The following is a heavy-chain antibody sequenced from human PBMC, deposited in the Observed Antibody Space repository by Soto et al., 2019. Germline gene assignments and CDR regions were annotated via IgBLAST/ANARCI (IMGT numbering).Heavy chain of an antibody. V-gene: IGHV4-34*01. Sequence: PSETLSLTCVVSGGSYSGYYWSWIRQSPGKGLEWIGEINHSGRTNYKSSLESRVTISIDKSETQFSLKLNSVTAADTAVYYCARQGTSSSGFDYWGQGTLVTVSS. CDR1: GGSYSGYY. D-gene: IGHD6-6*01. CDR3: ARQGTSSSGFDY. J-gene: IGHJ4*02. CDR2: INHSGRT.